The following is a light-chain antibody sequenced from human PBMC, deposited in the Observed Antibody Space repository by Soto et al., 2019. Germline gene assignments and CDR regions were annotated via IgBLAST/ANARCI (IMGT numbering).Light chain of an antibody. J-gene: IGKJ1*01. Sequence: DIQMTQSPSTLSASVGDRVTITCRASQSISSWLAWYQQKPGKAPKRLIYKASSLESGVPSRFSGSGSGREVTLTISSLQPDDFATYYCQQYNSYWTCGQGTKVEIK. CDR1: QSISSW. CDR3: QQYNSYWT. CDR2: KAS. V-gene: IGKV1-5*03.